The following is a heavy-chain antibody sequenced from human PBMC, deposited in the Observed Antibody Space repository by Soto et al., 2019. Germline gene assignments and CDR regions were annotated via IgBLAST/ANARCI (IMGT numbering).Heavy chain of an antibody. D-gene: IGHD3-22*01. CDR1: GFTFSSYS. CDR3: ARAPYYYDSSESY. J-gene: IGHJ4*02. CDR2: ISSSSSYI. V-gene: IGHV3-21*01. Sequence: PGGSLRLSCAASGFTFSSYSMNWVRQAPGKGLEWVSSISSSSSYIYYADSVKGRFTISRDNAKNSLYLQMNSLRAEDTAVYYCARAPYYYDSSESYWGQGTLVTVSS.